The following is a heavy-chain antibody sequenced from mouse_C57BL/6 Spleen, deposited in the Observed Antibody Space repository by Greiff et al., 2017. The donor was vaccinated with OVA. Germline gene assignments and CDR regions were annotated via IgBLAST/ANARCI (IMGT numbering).Heavy chain of an antibody. V-gene: IGHV1-55*01. CDR3: ARLYYDYDRSWFAY. J-gene: IGHJ3*01. CDR1: GYTFTSYW. Sequence: VQLQQPGAELVKPGASVKMSYKASGYTFTSYWITWVKQRPGQGLEWIGDIYPGSGSTNYNEKFKSKATLTVDTSSSTAYMQLSSLTSEDSAVYYCARLYYDYDRSWFAYWGQGTLVTVSA. D-gene: IGHD2-4*01. CDR2: IYPGSGST.